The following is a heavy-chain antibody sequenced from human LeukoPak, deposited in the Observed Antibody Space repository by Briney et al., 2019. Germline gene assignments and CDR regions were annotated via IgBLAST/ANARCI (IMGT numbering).Heavy chain of an antibody. CDR3: ARTSIAARRANAFDI. V-gene: IGHV4-59*04. CDR2: IYHSGST. CDR1: GGSISSYY. Sequence: SGTLSLTCTVSGGSISSYYWSWIRQPPGKGLEWIGYIYHSGSTYYNPSLKSRVTISVDRSKNQFSLKLSSVTAADTAVYYCARTSIAARRANAFDIWGQGTMVTVSS. D-gene: IGHD6-6*01. J-gene: IGHJ3*02.